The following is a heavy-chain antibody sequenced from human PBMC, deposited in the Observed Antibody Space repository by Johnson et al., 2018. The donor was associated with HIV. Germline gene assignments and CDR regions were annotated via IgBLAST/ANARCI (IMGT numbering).Heavy chain of an antibody. J-gene: IGHJ3*02. CDR1: GFTFSSYA. D-gene: IGHD2-15*01. CDR3: ARDAILYDAFDI. Sequence: QVQLVESGGGVVQPGRSLRLSCAASGFTFSSYAMHWVRQAPGKGLEWVALISYDGSITYYADSVKGRFTISRDNSKNTLYLQMNSLRAEDTAVYYCARDAILYDAFDIWSQGTMVTVSS. V-gene: IGHV3-30*04. CDR2: ISYDGSIT.